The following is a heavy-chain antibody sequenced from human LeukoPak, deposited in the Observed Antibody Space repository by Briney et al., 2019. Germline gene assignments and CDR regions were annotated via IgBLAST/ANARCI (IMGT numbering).Heavy chain of an antibody. CDR2: LYSGGDI. D-gene: IGHD7-27*01. V-gene: IGHV3-53*01. CDR3: ARAAGDRIGYHDL. CDR1: GFNVRTSY. Sequence: GGSLRLSCAVSGFNVRTSYMSWVRQAPGKGLEWVSVLYSGGDIYYAGSVKGRFTISRDNSKNTLYLQMNTLRAEDTAVYYCARAAGDRIGYHDLWGRGTLVTVSS. J-gene: IGHJ2*01.